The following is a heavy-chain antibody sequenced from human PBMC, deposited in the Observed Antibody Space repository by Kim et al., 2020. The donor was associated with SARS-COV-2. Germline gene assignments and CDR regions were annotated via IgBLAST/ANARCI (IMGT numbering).Heavy chain of an antibody. CDR1: GFTFSSYE. CDR3: ARDGFQSGYYYYGMDV. V-gene: IGHV3-48*03. CDR2: ISSSGSTI. Sequence: GGSLRLSCAASGFTFSSYEMNWVRQAPGKGLEWVSYISSSGSTIYYADSVKGRFTISRDNAKNSLYLQMNSLRAEDTAVYYCARDGFQSGYYYYGMDVWGQGTTVTVSS. J-gene: IGHJ6*02.